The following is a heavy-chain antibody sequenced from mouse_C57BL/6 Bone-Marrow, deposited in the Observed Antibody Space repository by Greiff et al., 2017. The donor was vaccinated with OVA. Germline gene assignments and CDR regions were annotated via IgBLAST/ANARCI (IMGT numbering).Heavy chain of an antibody. J-gene: IGHJ4*01. D-gene: IGHD4-1*01. CDR1: GYTFTSYG. V-gene: IGHV1-58*01. Sequence: EVQLQQSGAELVRPGSSVKMSCKTSGYTFTSYGINWVKQRPGQGLEWLGSIYIGNGYTEYTENFKGKATLTSDTSSSTAYMQLSSLTSEDSAIYFCSIDETGRGDYWGQGTSVTVSS. CDR3: SIDETGRGDY. CDR2: IYIGNGYT.